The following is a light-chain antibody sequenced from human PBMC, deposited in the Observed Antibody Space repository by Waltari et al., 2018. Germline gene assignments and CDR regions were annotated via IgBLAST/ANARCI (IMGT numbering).Light chain of an antibody. V-gene: IGKV3-20*01. J-gene: IGKJ4*01. Sequence: EIVLTQSPGPLSLSPGERATLSCRASQSVTNNNLAWYQQKPGQAPSRLINDASSRAAGIPDRFSGSGSGTDFTLTISRLEPEDFAVYYCQQYGSSPLTFGGGTKVEIK. CDR2: DAS. CDR1: QSVTNNN. CDR3: QQYGSSPLT.